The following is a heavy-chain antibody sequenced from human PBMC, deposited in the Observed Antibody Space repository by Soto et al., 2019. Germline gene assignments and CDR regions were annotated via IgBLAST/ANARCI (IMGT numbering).Heavy chain of an antibody. J-gene: IGHJ4*02. CDR1: GFSFGSYA. V-gene: IGHV3-23*01. CDR2: ISGSDGKT. CDR3: ARWSYLDY. Sequence: PGGSLRLSCAASGFSFGSYALSWVRQAPGKGLEWVSTISGSDGKTFYADSVKGRLSISRDTSQSTLYLQMNSLRADDTAMYYCARWSYLDYWGQGTRVTVYS. D-gene: IGHD3-3*01.